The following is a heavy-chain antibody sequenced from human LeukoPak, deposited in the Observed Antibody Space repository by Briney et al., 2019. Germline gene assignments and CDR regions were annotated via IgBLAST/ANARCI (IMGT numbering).Heavy chain of an antibody. Sequence: ASVKVSCKASGYTFTGYYMHWARQAPGQGLEWMGWINPNSGGTNYAQKFQGWVTMTRDTSISSAYMELSRLRSDDTAVYYCARGGLIAVAGSRDAFDIWGQGTMVTVSS. D-gene: IGHD6-19*01. CDR1: GYTFTGYY. J-gene: IGHJ3*02. CDR3: ARGGLIAVAGSRDAFDI. CDR2: INPNSGGT. V-gene: IGHV1-2*04.